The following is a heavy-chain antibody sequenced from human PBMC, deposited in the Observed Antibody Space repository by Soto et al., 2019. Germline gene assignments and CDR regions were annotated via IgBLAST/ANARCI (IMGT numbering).Heavy chain of an antibody. CDR1: GGSVSGYY. CDR2: INHSGST. V-gene: IGHV4-34*01. J-gene: IGHJ5*02. CDR3: ARAPNKQYSSSRAWFDL. Sequence: QVQLQQWGAGLLEPSETLSLTCAVYGGSVSGYYWSWIRQPPGKGLQRIGEINHSGSTNYNQSLNQRVTISVDTSQNQFSRKLSCVADSCTAVNDCARAPNKQYSSSRAWFDLRGQGTLVNVS. D-gene: IGHD6-13*01.